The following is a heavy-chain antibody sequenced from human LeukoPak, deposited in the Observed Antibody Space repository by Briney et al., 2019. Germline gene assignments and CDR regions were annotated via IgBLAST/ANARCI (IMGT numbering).Heavy chain of an antibody. Sequence: SETLSLTCTVSGGSISSYYWSWIRQPPGKELEWIGYIYYSGSTNYNPSLKSRATISVDTSKNQISLKLSSVTAADTAVYYCARGCSGYSYGYYFDYWGQGTLVTVSS. J-gene: IGHJ4*02. D-gene: IGHD5-18*01. V-gene: IGHV4-59*01. CDR2: IYYSGST. CDR1: GGSISSYY. CDR3: ARGCSGYSYGYYFDY.